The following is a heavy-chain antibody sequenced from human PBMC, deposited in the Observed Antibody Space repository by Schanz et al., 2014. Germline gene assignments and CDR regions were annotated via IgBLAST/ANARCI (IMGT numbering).Heavy chain of an antibody. CDR3: AREPLGCTGSRCQTYDAFDI. J-gene: IGHJ3*02. Sequence: QVQLVQSGAEVKKPGASVKVSCKASGYIFIGYYIHWVRQAPGQGLEWMGWTNTNRGDTKIAQKFQGSVNMTRDPSISEAYMELTSLRSDDTAVYYCAREPLGCTGSRCQTYDAFDIWGQGTMVTVSS. CDR2: TNTNRGDT. D-gene: IGHD2-8*02. V-gene: IGHV1-2*02. CDR1: GYIFIGYY.